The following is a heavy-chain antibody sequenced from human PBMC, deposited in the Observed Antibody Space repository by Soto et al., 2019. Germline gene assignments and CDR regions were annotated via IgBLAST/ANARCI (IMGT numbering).Heavy chain of an antibody. CDR2: ISSGGSSI. Sequence: GSLRLSCATSGXTFSSYEMNWVRQAPGKGLELVSHISSGGSSIYYADSVKGRFTISRDNAKNSVYLQMNSLRAEDTDVYYCARDIGVGPAGFAYWGQGTLGTVS. CDR1: GXTFSSYE. CDR3: ARDIGVGPAGFAY. D-gene: IGHD2-2*01. J-gene: IGHJ4*02. V-gene: IGHV3-48*03.